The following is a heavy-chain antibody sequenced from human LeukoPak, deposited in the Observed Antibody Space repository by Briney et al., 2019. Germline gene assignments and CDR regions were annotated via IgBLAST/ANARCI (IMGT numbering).Heavy chain of an antibody. CDR3: ARTTEGGYTYNYFYYYYMDV. J-gene: IGHJ6*03. Sequence: SETLSLTCAVSGGSISSNWWSWVRQPPGKGLEWIGEIYHTGTTNYNPSLKSRISISVDTSKNQFSLKLSSVTAADTAVYYCARTTEGGYTYNYFYYYYMDVWGKGTTVTISS. CDR2: IYHTGTT. D-gene: IGHD5-18*01. V-gene: IGHV4-4*02. CDR1: GGSISSNW.